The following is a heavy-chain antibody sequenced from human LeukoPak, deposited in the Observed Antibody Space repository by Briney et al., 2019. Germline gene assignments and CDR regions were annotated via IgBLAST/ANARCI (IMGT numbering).Heavy chain of an antibody. CDR1: GGSFSGYY. CDR3: ARVHPLITIFGGDPCAPYCYYGMDV. Sequence: PSETLSLTCAVYGGSFSGYYWSWIRQPPGKGLEWIGEINHSGSTNYNPSLKSRVTISVDTSKNQFSLKLSSVTAAETAVYYCARVHPLITIFGGDPCAPYCYYGMDVWGQGTTVTVSS. V-gene: IGHV4-34*01. J-gene: IGHJ6*02. D-gene: IGHD3-3*01. CDR2: INHSGST.